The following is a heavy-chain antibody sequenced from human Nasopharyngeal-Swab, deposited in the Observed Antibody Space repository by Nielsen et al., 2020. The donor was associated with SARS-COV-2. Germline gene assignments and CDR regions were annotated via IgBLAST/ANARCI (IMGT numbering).Heavy chain of an antibody. J-gene: IGHJ4*02. V-gene: IGHV3-33*01. Sequence: GESLKISCAASGFTFSSYGMHWVRQAPGKGLEWVAIIWYDGSNKYYADSVKGRFTISRDNSKNTLYLQMNSLRAEDTAVHYCARGPYDFWSGYPHYFDYWGQGTLVTVSS. D-gene: IGHD3-3*01. CDR2: IWYDGSNK. CDR3: ARGPYDFWSGYPHYFDY. CDR1: GFTFSSYG.